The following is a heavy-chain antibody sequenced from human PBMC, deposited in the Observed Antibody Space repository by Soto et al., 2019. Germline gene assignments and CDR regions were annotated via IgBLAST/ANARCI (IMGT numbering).Heavy chain of an antibody. CDR3: AREPLTDDFWSGYFDY. J-gene: IGHJ4*02. CDR2: INHSGST. CDR1: GGSFSGYY. Sequence: SETLSLTCAVYGGSFSGYYWSWIRQPPGKGLEWIGEINHSGSTNYNPSLKSRVTISVDTAKNKFSLKLSLVTAADKAGYYCAREPLTDDFWSGYFDYWGQGTLVTVSS. D-gene: IGHD3-3*01. V-gene: IGHV4-34*01.